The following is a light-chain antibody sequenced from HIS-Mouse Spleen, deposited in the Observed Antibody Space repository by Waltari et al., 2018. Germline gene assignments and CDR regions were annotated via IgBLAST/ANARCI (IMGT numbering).Light chain of an antibody. CDR1: SSDVGGYNY. J-gene: IGLJ1*01. V-gene: IGLV2-14*01. CDR3: SSYTSSSTYV. CDR2: EVS. Sequence: QSALTQPASVSGSPGQSITISCTGTSSDVGGYNYVSWYQQHPGNAPKLMIYEVSNRPSGVSIRFAGSKSGNTASLTISGLQAEDEADYYCSSYTSSSTYVFGTGTKVTVL.